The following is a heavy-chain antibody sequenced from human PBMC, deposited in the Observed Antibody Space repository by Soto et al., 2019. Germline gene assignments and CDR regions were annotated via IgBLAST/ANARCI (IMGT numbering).Heavy chain of an antibody. CDR1: GGSISSYY. J-gene: IGHJ5*02. CDR2: IYYSGST. Sequence: ETLSLTCTVSGGSISSYYWSWIRQPPGKGLEWIGYIYYSGSTNYNPSLKSRVTISVDTSKNQFSLKLSSVTAADTAVYYCARRSSGWYQVGWFDPWGQGTLVTVSS. V-gene: IGHV4-59*01. CDR3: ARRSSGWYQVGWFDP. D-gene: IGHD6-19*01.